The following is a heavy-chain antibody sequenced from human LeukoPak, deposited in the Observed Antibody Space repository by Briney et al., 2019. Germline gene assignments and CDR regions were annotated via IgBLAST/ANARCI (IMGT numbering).Heavy chain of an antibody. D-gene: IGHD2-2*01. CDR3: AEIYCSNTSCYDWFDP. J-gene: IGHJ5*02. V-gene: IGHV7-4-1*02. CDR1: GYTFTSYA. Sequence: ASVKVSCKASGYTFTSYAMNWVRQAPGQGLEWMGWINTNTGNPTYAQGFTGRFVFSLDTSVSTAYLQISSLKAEDTAVYYCAEIYCSNTSCYDWFDPWGQGTLVTVSS. CDR2: INTNTGNP.